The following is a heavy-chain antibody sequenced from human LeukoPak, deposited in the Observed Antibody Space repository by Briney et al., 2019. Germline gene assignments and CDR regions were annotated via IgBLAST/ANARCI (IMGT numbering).Heavy chain of an antibody. D-gene: IGHD5-24*01. J-gene: IGHJ4*02. CDR3: ARVGRDGYNSLDY. CDR1: GGSISSGGYY. CDR2: IYYSGST. V-gene: IGHV4-31*03. Sequence: SQTLSLTCTVSGGSISSGGYYWSWIRQHPGTGLEWIGYIYYSGSTYYNPSLKSRVTISVDTSKNQFSLKLSSVTAADTAVYYCARVGRDGYNSLDYWGQGTLVTVSS.